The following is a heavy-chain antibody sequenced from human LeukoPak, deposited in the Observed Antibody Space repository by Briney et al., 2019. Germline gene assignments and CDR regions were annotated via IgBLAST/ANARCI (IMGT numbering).Heavy chain of an antibody. CDR2: INSDGSST. CDR3: ASPTYYDAFDI. D-gene: IGHD3-10*01. Sequence: GGSLRLSCVASGFTFSTYSMHWVRPVPGKGLVWVSRINSDGSSTGYAASVKGRFTISRDNAKNTLYLEMNSLRAEDTALYYCASPTYYDAFDIWGQGTTVTVSS. J-gene: IGHJ3*02. CDR1: GFTFSTYS. V-gene: IGHV3-74*01.